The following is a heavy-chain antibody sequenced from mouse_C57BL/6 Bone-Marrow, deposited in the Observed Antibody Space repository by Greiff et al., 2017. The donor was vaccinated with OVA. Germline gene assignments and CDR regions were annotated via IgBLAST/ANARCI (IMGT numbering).Heavy chain of an antibody. CDR1: GFTFSSYA. CDR2: ISDGGSYT. CDR3: ARVPYYYAMDY. D-gene: IGHD5-1*01. Sequence: EVQLVESGGGLVKPGGSLKLSCAASGFTFSSYAMSWVRQTPEKRLEWVATISDGGSYTYYPDNVKGRFTISRDNAKNNLYLQMSHLKSEDTAMDYCARVPYYYAMDYWGQGTSVTVSS. V-gene: IGHV5-4*01. J-gene: IGHJ4*01.